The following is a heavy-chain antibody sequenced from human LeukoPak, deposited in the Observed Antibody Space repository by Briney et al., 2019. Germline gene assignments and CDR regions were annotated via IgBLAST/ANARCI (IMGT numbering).Heavy chain of an antibody. Sequence: GGSLRLSCAASEFSVGSNYMTWVRQAPGKGLEWVSLIYSGGSTYYADSVKGRFTISRDNSKNTLYLQMNSLRAEDTAVYYCARDPYSGNYGNDYYYYMDVWGKGTTVTISS. CDR1: EFSVGSNY. J-gene: IGHJ6*03. D-gene: IGHD1-26*01. CDR3: ARDPYSGNYGNDYYYYMDV. CDR2: IYSGGST. V-gene: IGHV3-66*01.